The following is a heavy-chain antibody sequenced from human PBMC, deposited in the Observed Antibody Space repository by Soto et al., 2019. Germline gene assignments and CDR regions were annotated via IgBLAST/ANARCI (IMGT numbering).Heavy chain of an antibody. V-gene: IGHV4-39*01. Sequence: QLRLQEAGPGLVKPSETLSLTCTVSGGSISSSSYYWGWIRQPPGKGPECIGAIYYNGNTYYNPSLKSRITMSVDTSKNQFSLKLSSATAADTAMYYCARQTGVFGHYFDYWGQGTLVTVSS. D-gene: IGHD3-16*01. CDR1: GGSISSSSYY. J-gene: IGHJ4*02. CDR2: IYYNGNT. CDR3: ARQTGVFGHYFDY.